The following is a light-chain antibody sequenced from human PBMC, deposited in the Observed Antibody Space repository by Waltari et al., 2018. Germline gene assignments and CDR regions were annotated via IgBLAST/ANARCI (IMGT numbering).Light chain of an antibody. CDR3: QQRSHWWT. V-gene: IGKV3-11*01. Sequence: EIVLTPSPVTLSLSPGARATLSCRASQSVGSYLAWYQQRLGQPPRLLIFDASKRATGIPARFSGSGSETDFTLTISGLEPEDFAVYYCQQRSHWWTFGQGTKVEIK. J-gene: IGKJ1*01. CDR1: QSVGSY. CDR2: DAS.